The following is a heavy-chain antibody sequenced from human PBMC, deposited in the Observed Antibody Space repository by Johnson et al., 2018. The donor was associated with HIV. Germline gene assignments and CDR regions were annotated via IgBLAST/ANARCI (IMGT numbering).Heavy chain of an antibody. J-gene: IGHJ3*02. CDR2: IKSKTDGGTT. CDR3: TAVSYSDAFDI. D-gene: IGHD1-26*01. CDR1: GFTFSNAW. V-gene: IGHV3-15*01. Sequence: VQLVESGGGLVKPGGSLRLSCAASGFTFSNAWMSWVRQAPGKGLEWVGRIKSKTDGGTTDYAAHVKGRFTISRDDSKNTLYLQMNSLKTKDTAVYYCTAVSYSDAFDIWGQGTMVTVSS.